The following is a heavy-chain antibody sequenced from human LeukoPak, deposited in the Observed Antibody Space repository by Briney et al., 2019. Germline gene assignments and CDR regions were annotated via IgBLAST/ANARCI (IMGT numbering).Heavy chain of an antibody. CDR2: IYYSGRT. Sequence: PSDTLSLTCTVSGRSITSHYWSWLPQARGKALEWFGFIYYSGRTKYNPSLQSRVTISLDTSEKKFSLKVTSVTAADTAVYYCTRLLDNDSSGDPDTFDMWGQGTVVTVSS. D-gene: IGHD3-22*01. CDR1: GRSITSHY. CDR3: TRLLDNDSSGDPDTFDM. V-gene: IGHV4-59*08. J-gene: IGHJ3*02.